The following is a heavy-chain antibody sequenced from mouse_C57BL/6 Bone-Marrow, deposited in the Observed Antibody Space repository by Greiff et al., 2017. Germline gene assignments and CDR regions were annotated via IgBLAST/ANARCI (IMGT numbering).Heavy chain of an antibody. CDR2: ISSGGSYT. V-gene: IGHV5-6*01. CDR1: GFTFSSYG. CDR3: ARQCYYGSSYGYFDV. D-gene: IGHD1-1*01. J-gene: IGHJ1*03. Sequence: EVMLVESGGDLVKPGGSLKLSCAASGFTFSSYGMSWVRQTPDKRLEWVATISSGGSYTYYPDSVKGRFTISRDNAKNTLYLQMSSLKSEDTAMYYCARQCYYGSSYGYFDVWGTGTTVTVSS.